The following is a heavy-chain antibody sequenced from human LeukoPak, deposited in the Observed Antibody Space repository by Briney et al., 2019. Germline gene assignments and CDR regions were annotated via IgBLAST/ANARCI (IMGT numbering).Heavy chain of an antibody. Sequence: SETLSLTCTVSGGSINSYYWSWIRQPPGKGLEWIGYIYYSGSTNYNPPLKSRVTISVDTSKSQFSLKLSSVTAADTAVYYCARRGQWLDQYYFDYWGQGTLVRVSS. J-gene: IGHJ4*02. D-gene: IGHD6-19*01. CDR1: GGSINSYY. CDR2: IYYSGST. CDR3: ARRGQWLDQYYFDY. V-gene: IGHV4-59*08.